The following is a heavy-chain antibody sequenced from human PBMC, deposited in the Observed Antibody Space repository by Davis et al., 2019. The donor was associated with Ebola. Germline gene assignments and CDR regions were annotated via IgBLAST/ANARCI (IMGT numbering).Heavy chain of an antibody. CDR1: DFNFGDST. J-gene: IGHJ3*01. Sequence: PGGSLRLSCATIDFNFGDSTISWVRQAPGKGLEWVAFIRSKTFGGTAEYAASVDGRFPVSRDDSNNIAYLQLNSLQSEDTAVYYCSSLYTDYWVFDLWGQGTVVTVSS. D-gene: IGHD4-11*01. CDR3: SSLYTDYWVFDL. CDR2: IRSKTFGGTA. V-gene: IGHV3-49*04.